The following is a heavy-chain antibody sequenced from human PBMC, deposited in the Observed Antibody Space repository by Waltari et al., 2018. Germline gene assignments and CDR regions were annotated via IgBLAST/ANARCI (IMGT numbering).Heavy chain of an antibody. CDR2: INTHTGNP. CDR3: ARGGGTFSKPQYFDS. CDR1: GYIFTTYG. D-gene: IGHD1-26*01. Sequence: QVQLVQSGSELKKPGASVKVSCKASGYIFTTYGINWVRQAPGQGLEWMVWINTHTGNPTYVQSFAGRFVFSLDTSVSTAYLQISSLKAEDSVIYYCARGGGTFSKPQYFDSWGQGTRVTVSS. V-gene: IGHV7-4-1*02. J-gene: IGHJ4*02.